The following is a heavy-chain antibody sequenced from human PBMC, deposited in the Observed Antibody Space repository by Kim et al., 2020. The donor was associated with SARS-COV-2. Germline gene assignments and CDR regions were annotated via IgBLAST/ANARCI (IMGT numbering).Heavy chain of an antibody. D-gene: IGHD3-10*01. V-gene: IGHV4-34*01. Sequence: SETLSLTCAVYGGSFSGFYWSWIRQPPGRGLEWIGEINHSGRTNYNPSLKSRVTISVDTSKNQFSLKLTSVTAADTAVYSCASRVPNTTGAGRHYCDLWG. CDR3: ASRVPNTTGAGRHYCDL. J-gene: IGHJ2*01. CDR1: GGSFSGFY. CDR2: INHSGRT.